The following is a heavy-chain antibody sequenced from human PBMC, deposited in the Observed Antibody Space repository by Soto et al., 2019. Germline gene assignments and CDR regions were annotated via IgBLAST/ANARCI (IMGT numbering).Heavy chain of an antibody. CDR2: INAGNGNT. CDR3: ARAYIWGSYRYLFDY. D-gene: IGHD3-16*02. J-gene: IGHJ4*02. V-gene: IGHV1-3*01. Sequence: ASLKVSCKASGYTFTSYAMHWVRQAPGQRLEWMGWINAGNGNTKYSQKFQGRVTITRDTSASTAYMELSSLRSEDTAVYYCARAYIWGSYRYLFDYWGQGTLVTVSS. CDR1: GYTFTSYA.